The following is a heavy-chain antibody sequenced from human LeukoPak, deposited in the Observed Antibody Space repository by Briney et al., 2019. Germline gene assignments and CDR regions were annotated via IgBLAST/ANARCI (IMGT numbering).Heavy chain of an antibody. D-gene: IGHD3-22*01. CDR3: ARDYRNYYDSSGYYDY. J-gene: IGHJ4*02. CDR2: IWYDGSNK. CDR1: GFTFSSYG. V-gene: IGHV3-33*01. Sequence: GGSLRLSCAASGFTFSSYGMHWVRQAPGKGLKWVAVIWYDGSNKYYADSVKGRFTISRDNSKNTLYLQMNSLRAEDTAVYYCARDYRNYYDSSGYYDYWGQGTLVTVSS.